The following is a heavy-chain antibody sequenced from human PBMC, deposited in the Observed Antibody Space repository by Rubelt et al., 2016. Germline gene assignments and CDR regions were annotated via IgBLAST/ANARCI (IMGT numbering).Heavy chain of an antibody. CDR2: IFYSGST. CDR3: ARGMVASTPWTTLGY. V-gene: IGHV4-39*07. D-gene: IGHD2-15*01. CDR1: GGSLSSSDYY. J-gene: IGHJ4*02. Sequence: QLHLQESGPGLVKPSETLSLNCTVSGGSLSSSDYYWGWISQPPGKGMEWLGNIFYSGSTHYKPSLKSRVTISYEPSKNQCSLKLGSVTAADTAMDDCARGMVASTPWTTLGYWGQGTLVTVSS.